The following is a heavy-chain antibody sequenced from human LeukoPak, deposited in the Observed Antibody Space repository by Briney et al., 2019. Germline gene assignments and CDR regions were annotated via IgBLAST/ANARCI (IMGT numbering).Heavy chain of an antibody. CDR3: ARDRGRGYSYGAPATFDY. CDR2: INPNSGGT. D-gene: IGHD5-18*01. J-gene: IGHJ4*02. Sequence: ASVKVSCKASGYTFTGYYMHWVRQAPGQGLEWMGWINPNSGGTNYAQKFQGRVTMTRDTSISTAYMELSRLRSDDTAVYYCARDRGRGYSYGAPATFDYWGQGTLVTVSS. CDR1: GYTFTGYY. V-gene: IGHV1-2*02.